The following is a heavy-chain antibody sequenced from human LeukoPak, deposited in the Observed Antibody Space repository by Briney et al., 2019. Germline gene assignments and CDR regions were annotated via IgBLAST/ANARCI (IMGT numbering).Heavy chain of an antibody. J-gene: IGHJ4*02. D-gene: IGHD2-2*01. CDR2: IYSGGST. V-gene: IGHV3-53*01. CDR1: GFTVSSNY. Sequence: PGGSLRLSCAASGFTVSSNYMSWVRQAPGKGLEWVSVIYSGGSTYYADSVKGRFPISRDNSKNTLYLQMNSLRAEDTAVYYCARVGAAAMRDYFDYWGQGTLVTVSS. CDR3: ARVGAAAMRDYFDY.